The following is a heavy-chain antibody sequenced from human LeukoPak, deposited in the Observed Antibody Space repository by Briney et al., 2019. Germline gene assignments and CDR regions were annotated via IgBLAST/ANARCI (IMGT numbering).Heavy chain of an antibody. CDR2: ISSDGGNR. CDR1: GFTFRNYA. Sequence: GSLRLSCAASGFTFRNYAMHWVRQAPGKGPEWVALISSDGGNRYNADSVKGRFTISRDNSKNTLYLQMNSLRPEDTAVYYCARVPTSSAWSSYYFDYWGQGTLVTVSS. CDR3: ARVPTSSAWSSYYFDY. D-gene: IGHD3-22*01. J-gene: IGHJ4*02. V-gene: IGHV3-30*04.